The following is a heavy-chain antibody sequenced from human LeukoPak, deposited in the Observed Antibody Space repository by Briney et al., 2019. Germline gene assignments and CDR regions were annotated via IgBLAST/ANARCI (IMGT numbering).Heavy chain of an antibody. Sequence: SETLSLTCTVSGGSISSYYWSWIRQPPGKGLEWIGYIYYSGSTNYNPSLKSRVTISVDTSKNQFSLKLSSVTAADTAVYYCASFYGSGSKPFDYWGQGTLVTVSS. D-gene: IGHD3-10*01. CDR2: IYYSGST. J-gene: IGHJ4*02. V-gene: IGHV4-59*12. CDR1: GGSISSYY. CDR3: ASFYGSGSKPFDY.